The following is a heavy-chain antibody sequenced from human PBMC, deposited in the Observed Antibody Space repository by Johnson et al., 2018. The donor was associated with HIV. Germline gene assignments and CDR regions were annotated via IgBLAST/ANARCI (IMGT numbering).Heavy chain of an antibody. V-gene: IGHV3-30*19. D-gene: IGHD6-19*01. Sequence: QVQLVESGGGVVQPGRSLRLSCAASGFTFSSYGMHWVRQAPGKGLEWVAVIWYDGSSKYYTDSVKGRFTISRDNSKNTLFLLMSSLRADDTAVYYCARVRRSGWFDNDAFDIWGQGTMVTVSS. CDR3: ARVRRSGWFDNDAFDI. CDR1: GFTFSSYG. J-gene: IGHJ3*02. CDR2: IWYDGSSK.